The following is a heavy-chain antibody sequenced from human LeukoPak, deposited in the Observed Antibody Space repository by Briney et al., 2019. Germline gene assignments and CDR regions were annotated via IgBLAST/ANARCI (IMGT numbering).Heavy chain of an antibody. V-gene: IGHV3-7*01. Sequence: GGSLRLSCAASGFSFSDKWMTWVRQAPGKGLEWVANIKQDGTEKYYVDSVKGRFTVSRDNTRNSLYLQMNSLRDEDTAVYYCARDPYYYLDVWGKGTTVIVSS. J-gene: IGHJ6*03. CDR2: IKQDGTEK. CDR1: GFSFSDKW. CDR3: ARDPYYYLDV.